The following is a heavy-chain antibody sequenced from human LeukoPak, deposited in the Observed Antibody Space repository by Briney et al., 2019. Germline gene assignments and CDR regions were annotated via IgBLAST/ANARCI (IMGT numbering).Heavy chain of an antibody. D-gene: IGHD3-22*01. CDR2: IYYSGST. CDR1: GGSISSGGYY. V-gene: IGHV4-31*03. J-gene: IGHJ4*02. CDR3: ASGRFHNYYDSSGYYYV. Sequence: SETLSLTCTVSGGSISSGGYYWSWIRQHPGKGLEWTGYIYYSGSTYYNPSLKSRVTISVDTSKNQFSLKLSSVTAADTAVYYCASGRFHNYYDSSGYYYVWGQGTLVTVSS.